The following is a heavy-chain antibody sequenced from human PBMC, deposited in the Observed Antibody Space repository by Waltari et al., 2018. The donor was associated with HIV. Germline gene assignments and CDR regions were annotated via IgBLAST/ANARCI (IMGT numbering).Heavy chain of an antibody. CDR1: GFTFRSYA. Sequence: QVQLVESGGGVVKPGRSMRLSCAASGFTFRSYAMQWARPAPGKGLEWVAIKSYSGSKKFCRDAGKGRFHISRDNFKKTGYLQMDSLGAEDTAVYYCGGDRGGGNYGDYEPLFDYWGQGTLVTVSS. J-gene: IGHJ4*02. CDR3: GGDRGGGNYGDYEPLFDY. CDR2: KSYSGSKK. V-gene: IGHV3-30-3*01. D-gene: IGHD4-17*01.